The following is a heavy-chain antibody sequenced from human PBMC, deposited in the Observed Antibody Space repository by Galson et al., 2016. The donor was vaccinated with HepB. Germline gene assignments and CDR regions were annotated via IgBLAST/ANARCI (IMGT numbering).Heavy chain of an antibody. V-gene: IGHV1-3*01. Sequence: SVKVSCKASGYSFSNYAIYWVRQAPGQRPEWMGWIHGGYGNREYSQKFRGRVTLTKDTPARTAYLELNSLTSEDTAVYYCARQMTGPGTYAAPPFDYWGPGTLVTVSS. CDR2: IHGGYGNR. D-gene: IGHD1-1*01. CDR3: ARQMTGPGTYAAPPFDY. CDR1: GYSFSNYA. J-gene: IGHJ4*02.